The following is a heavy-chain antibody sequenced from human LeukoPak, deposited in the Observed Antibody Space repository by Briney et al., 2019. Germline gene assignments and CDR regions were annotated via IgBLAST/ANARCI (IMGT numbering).Heavy chain of an antibody. CDR2: IYSGGST. J-gene: IGHJ6*02. CDR1: QFY. CDR3: ARDEQLWNLYYYYGMDV. D-gene: IGHD5-18*01. Sequence: GGSLRLSCAASQFYMNWVRQAPGKGLEWVSTIYSGGSTYYADSVKGRFIISRDNSKNTLYLQMNSLRAEDTAVYYCARDEQLWNLYYYYGMDVWGQGTTVTVSS. V-gene: IGHV3-66*01.